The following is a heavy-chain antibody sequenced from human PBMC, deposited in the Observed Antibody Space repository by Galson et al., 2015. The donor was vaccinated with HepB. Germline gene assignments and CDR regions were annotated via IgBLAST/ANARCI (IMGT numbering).Heavy chain of an antibody. CDR2: ISYDGGNK. CDR3: ARESIAVAGSFYY. CDR1: GFTFSSYA. J-gene: IGHJ4*02. D-gene: IGHD6-19*01. V-gene: IGHV3-30-3*01. Sequence: SLRLSCAASGFTFSSYAMHWVRQAPGKGLEWVAVISYDGGNKYYADSVKGRFTISRDNSKNTLYLQMNSLRAEDTAVYYCARESIAVAGSFYYWGQGTLVTVSS.